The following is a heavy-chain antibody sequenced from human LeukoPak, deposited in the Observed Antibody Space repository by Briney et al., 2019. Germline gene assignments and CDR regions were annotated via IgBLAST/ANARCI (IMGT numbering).Heavy chain of an antibody. D-gene: IGHD5-12*01. Sequence: ASVTVSSTASGYTFIDYYVHWVRQAPGQGIEWMGWINPNSGGTNYAQKFQGRVTMTRDTSIRTSYMELSRLKSDDTAVYYCARSGGYSGYDFSDEFDVWGQGTMVTVSS. J-gene: IGHJ3*01. CDR2: INPNSGGT. CDR3: ARSGGYSGYDFSDEFDV. V-gene: IGHV1-2*02. CDR1: GYTFIDYY.